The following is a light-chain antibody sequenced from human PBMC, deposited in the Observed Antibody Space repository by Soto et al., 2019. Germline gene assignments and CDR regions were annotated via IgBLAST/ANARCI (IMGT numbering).Light chain of an antibody. Sequence: ETVMTQSPATLSVSPGERATLSCRASQSLSTNLAWYQQKPGQAPRLLIYGASTRATGIPVRFSGSGSGTEFTLTISSLQSEDFASYYCQHYNNWPYTFGQGTKLEIK. CDR2: GAS. CDR1: QSLSTN. V-gene: IGKV3-15*01. J-gene: IGKJ2*01. CDR3: QHYNNWPYT.